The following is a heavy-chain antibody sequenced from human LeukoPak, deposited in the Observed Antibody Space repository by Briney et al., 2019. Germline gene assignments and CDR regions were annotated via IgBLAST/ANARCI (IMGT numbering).Heavy chain of an antibody. V-gene: IGHV3-15*01. CDR2: IKTKTDGGTT. CDR1: GFTFSNAW. Sequence: GGSLRLSCAASGFTFSNAWMSWVRQAPGNGLEWVGRIKTKTDGGTTDYAAPVKGRFTISRDDSKNTLYLQMNSLKTEDTAVYYCTTARKSYYYDSSGYYRFDYWGQGTLVTVSS. CDR3: TTARKSYYYDSSGYYRFDY. D-gene: IGHD3-22*01. J-gene: IGHJ4*02.